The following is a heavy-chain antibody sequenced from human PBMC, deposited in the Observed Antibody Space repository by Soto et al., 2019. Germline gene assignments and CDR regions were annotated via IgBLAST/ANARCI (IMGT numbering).Heavy chain of an antibody. CDR1: GYSFTSYW. J-gene: IGHJ6*02. V-gene: IGHV5-51*01. Sequence: GESLKISCKGSGYSFTSYWIGWVRQMPGKGLEWMGIIYPGDSDTRYSPSFQGQVTISADKSISTAYLQWSSLKASDTAMYYCARLVFWSGYPPTGGMDVWGQGTTVTVSS. CDR2: IYPGDSDT. D-gene: IGHD3-3*01. CDR3: ARLVFWSGYPPTGGMDV.